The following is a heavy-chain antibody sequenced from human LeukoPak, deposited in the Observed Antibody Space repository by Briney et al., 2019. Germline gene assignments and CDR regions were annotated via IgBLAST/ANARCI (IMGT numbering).Heavy chain of an antibody. CDR2: IYYSGST. D-gene: IGHD3-22*01. CDR3: ARGDDSSGYSFDY. J-gene: IGHJ4*02. CDR1: GGSISSSSYY. V-gene: IGHV4-39*01. Sequence: PSETLSLTCTVSGGSISSSSYYWGWIRQPPGKGLEWIGSIYYSGSTYYNPSLKSRVTISADTSKNQFSLRLSSVTAADTAVYYCARGDDSSGYSFDYWGQGTLVTVSS.